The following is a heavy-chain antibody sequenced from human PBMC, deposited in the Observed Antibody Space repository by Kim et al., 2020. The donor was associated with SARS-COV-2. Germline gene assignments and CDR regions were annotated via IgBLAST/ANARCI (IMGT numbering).Heavy chain of an antibody. V-gene: IGHV1-46*01. CDR1: GYTFTSYY. J-gene: IGHJ4*02. CDR3: ARDSSGWPPDY. Sequence: ASVKVSCKASGYTFTSYYMHWVRQAPGQGLEWMGLINPSGGSTSYAQKFQGRVTMTRDTSTSTVYMELSSLRSEDTAVYYCARDSSGWPPDYWGQGTLVTVSS. CDR2: INPSGGST. D-gene: IGHD3-22*01.